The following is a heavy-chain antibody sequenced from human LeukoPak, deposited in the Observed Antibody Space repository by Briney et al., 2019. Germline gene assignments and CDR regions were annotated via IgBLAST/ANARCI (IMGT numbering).Heavy chain of an antibody. CDR3: ARRPSQAYYYGMDV. CDR1: GFTFSSYG. D-gene: IGHD6-6*01. V-gene: IGHV3-33*01. Sequence: PGGSLRLSCAASGFTFSSYGMHWVRQAPGKGLEWVAVIWYDGSNKYYADSVKGRFTISRDNSKNTLYLQMNSLRAEDTAVYYCARRPSQAYYYGMDVWGQGTTVTVSS. CDR2: IWYDGSNK. J-gene: IGHJ6*02.